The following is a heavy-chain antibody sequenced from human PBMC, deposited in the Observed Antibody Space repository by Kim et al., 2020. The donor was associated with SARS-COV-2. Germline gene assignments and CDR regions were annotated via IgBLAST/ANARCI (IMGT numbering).Heavy chain of an antibody. D-gene: IGHD3-10*01. J-gene: IGHJ3*02. CDR2: ST. Sequence: STHHHPSLKSRVTISVDTSKNPVSLELSSVTAADTAVYYWARDRGSGAFDIWGQGTMVTVSS. V-gene: IGHV4-31*02. CDR3: ARDRGSGAFDI.